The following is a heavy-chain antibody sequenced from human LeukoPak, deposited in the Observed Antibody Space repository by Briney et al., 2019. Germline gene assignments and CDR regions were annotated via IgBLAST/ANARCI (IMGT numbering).Heavy chain of an antibody. Sequence: GASVKVSCKASGYTFTSYDINWVRQATGQGLEWMGWMNPNSGNTGYAQKFQGRVTMTRNTSISTAYMELSSLRSEDTAVYYCARSGNRYTVTTNWFDPWGQGTLVTVSS. CDR3: ARSGNRYTVTTNWFDP. D-gene: IGHD4-17*01. CDR2: MNPNSGNT. CDR1: GYTFTSYD. J-gene: IGHJ5*02. V-gene: IGHV1-8*01.